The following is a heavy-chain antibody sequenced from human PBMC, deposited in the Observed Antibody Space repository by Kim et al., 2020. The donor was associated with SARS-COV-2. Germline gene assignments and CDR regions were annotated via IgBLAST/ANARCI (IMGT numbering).Heavy chain of an antibody. V-gene: IGHV1-46*01. CDR3: AREPARLLYFDS. Sequence: ASVKVSCKASGYTFTTYYMHWLRQAPGQGLELMGMIVPSGGTINYAQRFQGRVTMTRDTSTSTVYLELSSLRSADTAMYYCAREPARLLYFDSWGQGTLV. CDR2: IVPSGGTI. J-gene: IGHJ4*02. D-gene: IGHD2-21*01. CDR1: GYTFTTYY.